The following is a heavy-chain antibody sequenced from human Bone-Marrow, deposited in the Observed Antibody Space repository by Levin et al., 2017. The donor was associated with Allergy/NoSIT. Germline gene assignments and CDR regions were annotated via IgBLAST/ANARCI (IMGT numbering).Heavy chain of an antibody. CDR3: VYAASGFEY. CDR1: GFSLSTSGMA. Sequence: ASGPTLVKPTQTLTLTCTCSGFSLSTSGMAVGWIRQPPGKALEWLALIYWDDEKAYSPFLKSRLTITKDTSKHQVVLTMANMDPVDTATYYCVYAASGFEYWGQGTLVTVSS. D-gene: IGHD1-26*01. J-gene: IGHJ4*02. CDR2: IYWDDEK. V-gene: IGHV2-5*02.